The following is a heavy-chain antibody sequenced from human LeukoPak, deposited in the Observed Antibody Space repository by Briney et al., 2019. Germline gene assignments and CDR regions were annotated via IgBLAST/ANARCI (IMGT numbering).Heavy chain of an antibody. D-gene: IGHD5-18*01. CDR3: AKALSGYSYGSLQDY. Sequence: GGSLRLSCAASGFTFSSYAMSWVRQAPGKGLEWVSAISGSGGSTYYADSMKGRFTISRDNSKNTLYLQMNSLRAEDTAVYYCAKALSGYSYGSLQDYWGQGTLVTVSS. CDR1: GFTFSSYA. J-gene: IGHJ4*02. V-gene: IGHV3-23*01. CDR2: ISGSGGST.